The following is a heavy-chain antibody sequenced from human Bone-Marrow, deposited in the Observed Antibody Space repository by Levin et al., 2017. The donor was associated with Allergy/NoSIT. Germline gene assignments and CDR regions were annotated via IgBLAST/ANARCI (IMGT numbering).Heavy chain of an antibody. CDR2: INHSGST. V-gene: IGHV4-34*01. CDR3: ARGGRWSFSYYFDY. J-gene: IGHJ4*02. CDR1: GGSFTGYF. Sequence: SQTLSLTCAVDGGSFTGYFWTWIRQPPGKGLEWIGEINHSGSTKYNPSLMSRVTISVDTSKKEFSLNLSSVTAADTAVFYCARGGRWSFSYYFDYWGQGTRVTVSS. D-gene: IGHD3-10*01.